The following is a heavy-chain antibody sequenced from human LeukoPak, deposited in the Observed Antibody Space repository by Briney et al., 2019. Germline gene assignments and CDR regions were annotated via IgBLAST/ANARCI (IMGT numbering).Heavy chain of an antibody. J-gene: IGHJ4*02. Sequence: ASVKVSCKASGYTFTSYAMNWVRQAPGQGLEWMGWTNTNTGNPTYAQGFTGRFVFSLDTSVSTAYLQISSLKAEDTAVYYCARDRVADYYGSGSRFFLDYWGQGTLVTVSS. CDR2: TNTNTGNP. D-gene: IGHD3-10*01. CDR1: GYTFTSYA. V-gene: IGHV7-4-1*02. CDR3: ARDRVADYYGSGSRFFLDY.